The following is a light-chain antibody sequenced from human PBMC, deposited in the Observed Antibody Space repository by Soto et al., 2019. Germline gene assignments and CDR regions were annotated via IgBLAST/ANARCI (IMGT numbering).Light chain of an antibody. Sequence: EIVMTQSPATLSVSPGERATLSCRASQSLSSSLAWYQQKPGQAPRLLIYDASTRATDIPARFSGSWSGTEFNLTISILHPEDSAVYYCLQSCRWRTFDQGTKVDIK. J-gene: IGKJ1*01. CDR1: QSLSSS. V-gene: IGKV3-15*01. CDR3: LQSCRWRT. CDR2: DAS.